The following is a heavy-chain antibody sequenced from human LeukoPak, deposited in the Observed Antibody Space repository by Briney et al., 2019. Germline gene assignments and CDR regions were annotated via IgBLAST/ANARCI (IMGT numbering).Heavy chain of an antibody. V-gene: IGHV5-51*01. Sequence: GASLQISCEGSGYIFTTYWIGWGRQLPGKGLEWMGIIYPGDSDTRDSTSFQGEVIISDDKSNSTSCLQGSMRKASDTAMYYCARHEGGDIVVVSGFEYWGQGTLVAVSS. J-gene: IGHJ4*02. CDR3: ARHEGGDIVVVSGFEY. D-gene: IGHD2-2*01. CDR2: IYPGDSDT. CDR1: GYIFTTYW.